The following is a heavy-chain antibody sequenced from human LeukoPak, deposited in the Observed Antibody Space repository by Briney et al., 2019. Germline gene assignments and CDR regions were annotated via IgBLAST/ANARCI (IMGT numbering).Heavy chain of an antibody. Sequence: GGSLRLSCAAFGFTVSRNYMSWVRQAPGKGLEWVSVIYGGGDTYYADSVKGRFTISRDNSKNTLSLQMDSLRAEDTAVYYCAKDGRQRKTYYYGSESAYAFDIWGQGTMVTVSS. CDR1: GFTVSRNY. CDR2: IYGGGDT. CDR3: AKDGRQRKTYYYGSESAYAFDI. V-gene: IGHV3-53*05. D-gene: IGHD3-10*01. J-gene: IGHJ3*02.